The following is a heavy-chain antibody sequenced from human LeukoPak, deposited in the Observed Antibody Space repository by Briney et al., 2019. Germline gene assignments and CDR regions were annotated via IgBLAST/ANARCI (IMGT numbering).Heavy chain of an antibody. D-gene: IGHD1-26*01. J-gene: IGHJ6*02. CDR2: IDWDDDK. Sequence: SGPTLVNPTQTLTLTCTFSGFSLSTSGMCVSWIRQPPGKALEWLARIDWDDDKYYSTSLKTRLPISKDTSKTQVVLTMTNMDPVDTATYYCARIRGSGSLYYYYGMDVWGQGTTVTVSS. CDR1: GFSLSTSGMC. V-gene: IGHV2-70*11. CDR3: ARIRGSGSLYYYYGMDV.